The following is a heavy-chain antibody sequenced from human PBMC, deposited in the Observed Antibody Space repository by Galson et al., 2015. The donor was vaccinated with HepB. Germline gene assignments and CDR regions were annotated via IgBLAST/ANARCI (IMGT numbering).Heavy chain of an antibody. D-gene: IGHD5-12*01. CDR1: GFTFRSYS. CDR3: ARDSGYSDYDFKAYYFDN. Sequence: SLRLSCAASGFTFRSYSMNWVRQAPGKGLEWVSSISSSSRHIYYTDSLKGRFTISRDNAKNSLYLQMNSLRVEDTAVYYCARDSGYSDYDFKAYYFDNWSQGTLVTVSS. J-gene: IGHJ4*02. V-gene: IGHV3-21*01. CDR2: ISSSSRHI.